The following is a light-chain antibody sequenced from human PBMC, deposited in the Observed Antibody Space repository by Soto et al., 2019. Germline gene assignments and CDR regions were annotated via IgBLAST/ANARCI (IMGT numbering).Light chain of an antibody. Sequence: DTVLTQSPGTLSLTSGARATLSCMASQSVSGPYLAWYQKQPRQPSRLIIDRASTAATVLPKRCGGGSWTKVSPPTSSRLEEDDAVTYCRQKYDRAPRTFGQGTKVDIK. CDR3: RQKYDRAPRT. CDR2: RAS. CDR1: QSVSGPY. V-gene: IGKV3-20*01. J-gene: IGKJ1*01.